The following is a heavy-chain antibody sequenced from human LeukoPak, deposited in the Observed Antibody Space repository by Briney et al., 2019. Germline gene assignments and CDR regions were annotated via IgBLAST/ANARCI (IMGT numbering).Heavy chain of an antibody. CDR3: ARAGDAFDI. V-gene: IGHV3-33*01. CDR2: IWYDGSNK. Sequence: GGSLRLSCAASGFTFSSYGMQWVRQAPGKGLEWVAVIWYDGSNKYYADSVKGRFTISRDNSKNTLYLQMNSLRAEDTAVYYCARAGDAFDIWGQGTMATVSS. J-gene: IGHJ3*02. CDR1: GFTFSSYG.